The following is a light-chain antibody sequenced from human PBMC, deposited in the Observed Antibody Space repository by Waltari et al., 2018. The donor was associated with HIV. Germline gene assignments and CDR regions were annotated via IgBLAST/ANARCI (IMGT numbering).Light chain of an antibody. V-gene: IGLV3-21*04. J-gene: IGLJ2*01. Sequence: SYVLTQPPSVSVAPGQTARITCGGNNIGSQSVHWYQRKPGQAPVLLIHYESDRPSGIPELFSGSNSGNTATLTISRVEAGDEAEYYCQVWDRSSDHVVFGGGTKLTVL. CDR2: YES. CDR1: NIGSQS. CDR3: QVWDRSSDHVV.